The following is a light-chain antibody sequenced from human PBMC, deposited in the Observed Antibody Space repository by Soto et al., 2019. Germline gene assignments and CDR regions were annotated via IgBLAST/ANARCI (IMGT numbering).Light chain of an antibody. J-gene: IGKJ1*01. CDR2: GAS. CDR3: QKYGSSPPRT. Sequence: EIVLTQSPGTLSLSPGERATLSCRASQSVSSSYLAWYQQKPGQAPRLLIHGASSRATGIPDRFSGSGSGTDFTLTISRLEPEDFAVYYCQKYGSSPPRTFGQGTKVDI. V-gene: IGKV3-20*01. CDR1: QSVSSSY.